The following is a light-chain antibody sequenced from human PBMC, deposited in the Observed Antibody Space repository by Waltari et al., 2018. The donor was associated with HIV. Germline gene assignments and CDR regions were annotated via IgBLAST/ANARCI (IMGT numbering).Light chain of an antibody. CDR2: DNT. J-gene: IGLJ2*01. CDR3: QAYPASLTVSLI. CDR1: SSNIGAGYD. Sequence: QSVLTQPPSVSGAPGQRVTISCTGNSSNIGAGYDVHWYQQLPGKAPKLLISDNTMRPSGVPDGFACSKSGPSASLAITGLRAEDEADYYCQAYPASLTVSLIFGGGTRLTVL. V-gene: IGLV1-40*01.